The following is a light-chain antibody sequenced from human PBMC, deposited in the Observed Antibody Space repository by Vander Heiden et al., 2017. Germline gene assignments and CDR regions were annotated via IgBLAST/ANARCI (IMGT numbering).Light chain of an antibody. Sequence: QSALTQPPSASGSPGQSVTISCTGTISDVGGYTYVSGYQQHPGKAPKLMIYEVSKRPSGVPDRFSGSKSGNTASLTVSGLQAEDEADYYCSSYAGSNNVVFGGGTKLTVL. CDR2: EVS. V-gene: IGLV2-8*01. J-gene: IGLJ2*01. CDR3: SSYAGSNNVV. CDR1: ISDVGGYTY.